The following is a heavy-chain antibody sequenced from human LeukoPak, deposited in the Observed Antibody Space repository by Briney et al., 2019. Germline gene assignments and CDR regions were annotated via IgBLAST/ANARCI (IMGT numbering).Heavy chain of an antibody. D-gene: IGHD1-26*01. CDR3: ARDHSGSYNIAEYFQH. V-gene: IGHV4-31*03. CDR1: GGSISSGGYY. Sequence: SETLSLTCTVSGGSISSGGYYWSWIRQHPGKGLEWIVYIYYSGSTYYNPSLKSRVTISVDTSKNQFSLKLSSVTAADTAVYYCARDHSGSYNIAEYFQHWGQGTLVTVSS. CDR2: IYYSGST. J-gene: IGHJ1*01.